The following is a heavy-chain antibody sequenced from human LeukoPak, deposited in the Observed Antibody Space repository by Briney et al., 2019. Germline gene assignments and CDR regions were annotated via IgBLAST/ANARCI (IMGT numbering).Heavy chain of an antibody. CDR3: AREWHHVFDY. V-gene: IGHV4-4*07. Sequence: SETLSLTCTVSGDSISSYSWSWMRQPAGKGLEWIGRIYPRESPNYNPPLKSRVIMSVDKSKNQFSLKLRSVTAADTAVYYCAREWHHVFDYWGQGNLVTVSS. J-gene: IGHJ4*02. D-gene: IGHD5-12*01. CDR2: IYPRESP. CDR1: GDSISSYS.